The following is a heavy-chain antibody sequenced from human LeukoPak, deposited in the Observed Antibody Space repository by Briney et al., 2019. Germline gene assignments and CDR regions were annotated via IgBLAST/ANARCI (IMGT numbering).Heavy chain of an antibody. CDR1: GGSFSGYY. D-gene: IGHD1-14*01. CDR2: INHSGST. V-gene: IGHV4-34*01. J-gene: IGHJ5*02. CDR3: ARDPPDTRFDP. Sequence: SETLSLTCAVYGGSFSGYYWSWIRQPPGKGLEWIGEINHSGSTNYNPSLKSRVTISVDTSKNQFSLKLSSVTAADTAVYYCARDPPDTRFDPWGQGTLVTVSS.